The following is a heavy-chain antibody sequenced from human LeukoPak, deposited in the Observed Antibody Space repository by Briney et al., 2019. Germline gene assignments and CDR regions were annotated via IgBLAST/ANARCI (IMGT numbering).Heavy chain of an antibody. CDR3: AKDHYYDSSGYLTLSYYYYMDV. CDR1: GFTFSSYA. V-gene: IGHV3-23*01. Sequence: GGSLRLSCAASGFTFSSYAMSWVRQAPGKGLKWVSAISGSGGSTYYADSVKGRFTISRDNSKNTLYLQMNSLRAEDTAVYYCAKDHYYDSSGYLTLSYYYYMDVWGKGTTVTVSS. D-gene: IGHD3-22*01. CDR2: ISGSGGST. J-gene: IGHJ6*03.